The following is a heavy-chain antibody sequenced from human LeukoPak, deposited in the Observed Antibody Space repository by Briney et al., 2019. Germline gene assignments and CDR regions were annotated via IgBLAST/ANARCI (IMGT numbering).Heavy chain of an antibody. Sequence: SGGSLRLSCATSGFTFNNYNMNWVRQASGRALEWVSSITSSGTYIFYADSVKGRFTISRDNAKNSLYLQMNSLGPEDTAVYYCARDPYSGNYGNYYYYYMDVWGKGTTVTISS. CDR2: ITSSGTYI. CDR3: ARDPYSGNYGNYYYYYMDV. J-gene: IGHJ6*03. D-gene: IGHD1-26*01. V-gene: IGHV3-21*01. CDR1: GFTFNNYN.